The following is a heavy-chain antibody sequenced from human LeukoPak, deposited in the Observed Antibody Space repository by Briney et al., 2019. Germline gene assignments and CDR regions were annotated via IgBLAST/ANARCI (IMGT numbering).Heavy chain of an antibody. CDR2: ISGSNSYI. J-gene: IGHJ4*02. D-gene: IGHD1-1*01. CDR3: ARALTTLTYEGY. CDR1: GFTFSDHA. V-gene: IGHV3-21*01. Sequence: PGGSLRPSCAASGFTFSDHAMSWIRQAPGKGLEWVSSISGSNSYIFYADSVKGRFTVSRDNAKDSLYLQMNSLRAEDTAVYYCARALTTLTYEGYWGQGTLVTVSS.